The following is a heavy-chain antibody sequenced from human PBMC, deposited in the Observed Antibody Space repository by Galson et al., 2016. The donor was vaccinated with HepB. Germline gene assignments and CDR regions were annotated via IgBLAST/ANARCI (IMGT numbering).Heavy chain of an antibody. D-gene: IGHD6-13*01. V-gene: IGHV3-33*06. CDR3: AKGEAASSWYAPFDY. J-gene: IGHJ4*02. CDR2: IWYDGSNK. Sequence: SLRLSCAASGFTFSSYGMHWVRQAPGKGLEWVAVIWYDGSNKYYADSVKGRFTISRDNSKKTLYLQMNSLRADDTAVYYCAKGEAASSWYAPFDYWGQGTLVAVSA. CDR1: GFTFSSYG.